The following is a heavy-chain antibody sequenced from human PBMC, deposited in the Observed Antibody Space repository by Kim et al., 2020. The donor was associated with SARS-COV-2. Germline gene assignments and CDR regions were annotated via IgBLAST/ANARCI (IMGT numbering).Heavy chain of an antibody. Sequence: GSLRLSCAASGFTFSSYAMHWVRQAPGKGLEWVAVISYDGSNKYYADSVKGRFTISRDNSKNTLYLQMNSLRAEDTAVYYCARGEQQLVQGIYYYYGMDVWGQGTTVTVSS. CDR3: ARGEQQLVQGIYYYYGMDV. D-gene: IGHD6-13*01. J-gene: IGHJ6*02. V-gene: IGHV3-30*04. CDR2: ISYDGSNK. CDR1: GFTFSSYA.